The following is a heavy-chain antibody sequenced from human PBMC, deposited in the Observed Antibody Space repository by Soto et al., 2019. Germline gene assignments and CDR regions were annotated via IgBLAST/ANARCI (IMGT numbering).Heavy chain of an antibody. J-gene: IGHJ4*02. CDR3: AREPRKSIAAAGNFDY. Sequence: QVQLVQSGAEVKKPGASVKVSCKASGYTFTSYAMHWVRQAPGQRLEWMGWINAGNGNTKYSQKFQGRVTITRDTSASTGYMELSSLRSEDTAVYYCAREPRKSIAAAGNFDYWGQGTLVTVSS. D-gene: IGHD6-13*01. CDR1: GYTFTSYA. V-gene: IGHV1-3*01. CDR2: INAGNGNT.